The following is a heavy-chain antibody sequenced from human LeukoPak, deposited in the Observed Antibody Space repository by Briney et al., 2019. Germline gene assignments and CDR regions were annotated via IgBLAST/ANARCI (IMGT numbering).Heavy chain of an antibody. CDR1: GFTFSSYA. Sequence: RGSLRLSCAAPGFTFSSYAMHWVRQAPGKGLGWVAVISYDGSNKYYADSVKGRFTISRDNSKNTLYLQMNSLRAEDTAVYYCARDGGGGYSYGDLDYWGQGTLVTVSS. V-gene: IGHV3-30*04. J-gene: IGHJ4*02. CDR2: ISYDGSNK. CDR3: ARDGGGGYSYGDLDY. D-gene: IGHD5-18*01.